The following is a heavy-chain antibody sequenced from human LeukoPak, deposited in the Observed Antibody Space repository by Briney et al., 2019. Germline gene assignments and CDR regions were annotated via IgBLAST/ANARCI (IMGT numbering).Heavy chain of an antibody. Sequence: SETLSLTCTVSGGSISSYYWSWIRQPPGKGLEWIGYIYYSGSTNYNPSLKSRVTISVDTSKNQFSLKLCSVTAADTAVYYCARYTSHWGDFDYWGQGTLVTVSS. J-gene: IGHJ4*02. CDR2: IYYSGST. CDR3: ARYTSHWGDFDY. V-gene: IGHV4-59*01. D-gene: IGHD6-13*01. CDR1: GGSISSYY.